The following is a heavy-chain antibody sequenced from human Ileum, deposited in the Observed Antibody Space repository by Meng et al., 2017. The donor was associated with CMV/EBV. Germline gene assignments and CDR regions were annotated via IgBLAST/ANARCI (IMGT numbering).Heavy chain of an antibody. CDR1: GLIVSNAW. CDR2: IKSKNDGGRT. Sequence: SWAASGLIVSNAWLSGIRQVPGKRLELVGRIKSKNDGGRTDYAAPVEGRFTVSRDDSKNTLYLQMNSLKSEDTAMYYCTTDLNLFDYWGQGTLVTVSS. J-gene: IGHJ4*02. CDR3: TTDLNLFDY. D-gene: IGHD1-14*01. V-gene: IGHV3-15*01.